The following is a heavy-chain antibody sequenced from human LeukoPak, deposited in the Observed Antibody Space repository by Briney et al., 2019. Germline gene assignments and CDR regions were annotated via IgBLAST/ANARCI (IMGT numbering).Heavy chain of an antibody. CDR3: ARVGLGLVSTNGDAFDI. CDR2: INPSGGST. V-gene: IGHV1-46*01. J-gene: IGHJ3*02. D-gene: IGHD5/OR15-5a*01. CDR1: GYTFTSYY. Sequence: GASVKVSCKASGYTFTSYYMHWVRQAPGQGLEWMGIINPSGGSTSYAQKFQGRVTMTRDMSTSTVYMELSSLRSEDTAVYYCARVGLGLVSTNGDAFDIWGQGTMVTVSS.